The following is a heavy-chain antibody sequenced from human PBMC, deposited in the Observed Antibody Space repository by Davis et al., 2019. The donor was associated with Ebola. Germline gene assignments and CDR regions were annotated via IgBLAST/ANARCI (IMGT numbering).Heavy chain of an antibody. V-gene: IGHV4-39*07. CDR1: GDSISTSDHY. CDR2: IYYSGST. Sequence: PSETLSLTCTVSGDSISTSDHYWGWIRQPPGKGLEWIATIYYSGSTYFNPSLKSRVTTSVDTSKNQFSLKLKSVTAADTAVYFCVTNSSSSPWFDPWGQGTLVTVSS. J-gene: IGHJ5*02. D-gene: IGHD6-6*01. CDR3: VTNSSSSPWFDP.